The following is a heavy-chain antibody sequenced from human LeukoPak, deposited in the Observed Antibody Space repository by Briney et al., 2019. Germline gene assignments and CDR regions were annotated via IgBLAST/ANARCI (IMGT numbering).Heavy chain of an antibody. Sequence: PSETLSLTCTVSGGSISSYYWSWIRQPPGKGLELIGYIYYRGSTNYNPSLKSRVTISVDTSKNQSSLKLPSVPAADTAVYYCASSATNNWSDYWGQGTLVTVSS. CDR1: GGSISSYY. D-gene: IGHD1-1*01. CDR3: ASSATNNWSDY. CDR2: IYYRGST. V-gene: IGHV4-59*01. J-gene: IGHJ4*02.